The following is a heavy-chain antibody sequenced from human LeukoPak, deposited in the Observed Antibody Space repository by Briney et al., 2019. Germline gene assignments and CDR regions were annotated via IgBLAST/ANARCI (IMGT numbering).Heavy chain of an antibody. CDR1: GFTFSSYS. J-gene: IGHJ6*03. Sequence: GGSLRLSCAASGFTFSSYSMNWVRQAPGKGLEWVSYISSSSSTIYYADSVKGRFTISRDNAKNSLYPQMNSLRAEDTAVYYCARGNYDFWSGYFPGSYYYYYYMDVWGKGTTVTVSS. V-gene: IGHV3-48*01. CDR3: ARGNYDFWSGYFPGSYYYYYYMDV. CDR2: ISSSSSTI. D-gene: IGHD3-3*01.